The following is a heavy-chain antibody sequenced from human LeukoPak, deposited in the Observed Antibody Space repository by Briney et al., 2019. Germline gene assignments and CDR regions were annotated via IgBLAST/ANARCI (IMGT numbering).Heavy chain of an antibody. CDR1: GFAFSAYE. V-gene: IGHV3-48*03. Sequence: GGSLRLSCAAFGFAFSAYEMNWVRQAPGKGLEWVSYIGGSDTTTYYADSVKGRFTISRDNARNSLYLQMNSLRAEDTALYYCTTLGYHLDSWGQGTLVTVSS. CDR3: TTLGYHLDS. CDR2: IGGSDTTT. D-gene: IGHD3-22*01. J-gene: IGHJ4*02.